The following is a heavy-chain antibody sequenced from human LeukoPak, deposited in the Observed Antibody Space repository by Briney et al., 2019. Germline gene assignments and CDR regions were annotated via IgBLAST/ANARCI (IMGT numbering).Heavy chain of an antibody. D-gene: IGHD6-13*01. CDR1: GFTFSSYA. V-gene: IGHV3-21*01. CDR3: ARGTAAAKIDY. J-gene: IGHJ4*02. Sequence: GGSLRLSCAASGFTFSSYAMSWVRQAPGKGLEWVSSISSSGSSICYADSVKGRFTISRDNAKNSLYLQMNSLRAEDTAVYYCARGTAAAKIDYWGQGTLVTVSS. CDR2: ISSSGSSI.